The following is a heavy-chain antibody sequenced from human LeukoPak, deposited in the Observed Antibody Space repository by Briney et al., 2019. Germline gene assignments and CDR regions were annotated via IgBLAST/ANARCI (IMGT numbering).Heavy chain of an antibody. D-gene: IGHD3-22*01. CDR2: ISGSGGST. Sequence: GGSLRLSCAASGFTFSSYAMSWVRQAPGKGLEWVSAISGSGGSTYYADSVKGRFTISRDNSKNTLYLQMNSLRAEDTAVYYCAKGVGSSGYLYYFDYWGQGSLVTVSS. CDR1: GFTFSSYA. V-gene: IGHV3-23*01. CDR3: AKGVGSSGYLYYFDY. J-gene: IGHJ4*02.